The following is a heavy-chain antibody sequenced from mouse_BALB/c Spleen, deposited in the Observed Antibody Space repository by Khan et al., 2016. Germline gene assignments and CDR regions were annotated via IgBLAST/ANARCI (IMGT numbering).Heavy chain of an antibody. Sequence: QIQLVQSGPELKKPGETVKISCKASGYTFTNYGMNWVKQAPGKGLKWMGWINTYTGEPTYADDFKGRIAFSLETSASTAYLQINNLKNEDTATYFCARSQTARATGFAYWGQGTLVTVSA. D-gene: IGHD3-2*01. CDR2: INTYTGEP. CDR1: GYTFTNYG. V-gene: IGHV9-3-1*01. J-gene: IGHJ3*01. CDR3: ARSQTARATGFAY.